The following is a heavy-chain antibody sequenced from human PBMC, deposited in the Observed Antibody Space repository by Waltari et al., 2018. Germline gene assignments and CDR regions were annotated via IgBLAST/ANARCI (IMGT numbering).Heavy chain of an antibody. Sequence: QVHLQESGPGLAKPSETLSLSCSVSGDSFSSDDYYWGWIRQPPGKGLEWIGSVYYSGSSYYNPSLKSRVTISLDKSKNQFSVLLTSVAAADTAVYYCARHYRADGGSFDIWGQGTIVTVSS. CDR3: ARHYRADGGSFDI. V-gene: IGHV4-39*01. CDR1: GDSFSSDDYY. D-gene: IGHD1-26*01. J-gene: IGHJ3*02. CDR2: VYYSGSS.